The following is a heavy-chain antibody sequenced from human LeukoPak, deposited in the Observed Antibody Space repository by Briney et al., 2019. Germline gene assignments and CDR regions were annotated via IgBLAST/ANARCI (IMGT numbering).Heavy chain of an antibody. V-gene: IGHV3-7*01. Sequence: GGSLRLSCAASGFAFSDFWMSWVRQAPGKGLEWVANIRHDGNAKNYVPSVRGRFTISRDNAKNSLYLQMNSLTVEDTAVYYWATSHDSAGNDWGKGTLVTVSS. CDR2: IRHDGNAK. CDR3: ATSHDSAGND. CDR1: GFAFSDFW. J-gene: IGHJ4*02. D-gene: IGHD2-15*01.